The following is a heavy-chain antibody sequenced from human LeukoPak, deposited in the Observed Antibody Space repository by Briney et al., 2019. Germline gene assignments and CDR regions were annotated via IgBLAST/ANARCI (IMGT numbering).Heavy chain of an antibody. CDR1: GGSISSGSYY. V-gene: IGHV4-61*02. CDR2: IYTSGST. Sequence: PSETLSLTCTVSGGSISSGSYYWNWIRQPAGKGLEWIGRIYTSGSTNYNPSLKSRITISVDTSKNQFSLKLSSVTAADTAVYYCARGGYNYGYIYWGQGTLVTVSS. J-gene: IGHJ4*02. CDR3: ARGGYNYGYIY. D-gene: IGHD5-18*01.